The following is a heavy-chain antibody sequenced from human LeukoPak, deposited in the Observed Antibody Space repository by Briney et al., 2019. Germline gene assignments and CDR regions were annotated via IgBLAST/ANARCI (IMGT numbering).Heavy chain of an antibody. D-gene: IGHD3-16*01. CDR2: ISSSGNTR. CDR1: GFTFSDYY. J-gene: IGHJ4*02. CDR3: ALGGMAAFDS. Sequence: GGSLRLSCAASGFTFSDYYMSWIRQAPGKGLEGVAYISSSGNTRYYADSVKGRLTISMDKAKNSLYMQMNSLRAEDTAVYYCALGGMAAFDSWGQGTLVTVSS. V-gene: IGHV3-11*04.